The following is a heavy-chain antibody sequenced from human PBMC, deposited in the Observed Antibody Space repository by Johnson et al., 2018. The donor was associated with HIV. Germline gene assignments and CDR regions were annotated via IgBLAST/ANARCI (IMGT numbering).Heavy chain of an antibody. Sequence: VESGGTVVRPGGSLRLSCAASGFNLDDYGMSWVRQAPGKGLEWVSGVNWNSGSIGYADSVKGRFTISRDNAKNSLYLQMNSLRAEDTALYYCAKDGYSYVFDAFDIWGQGTMVTVSS. CDR2: VNWNSGSI. J-gene: IGHJ3*02. CDR1: GFNLDDYG. CDR3: AKDGYSYVFDAFDI. V-gene: IGHV3-20*04. D-gene: IGHD5-18*01.